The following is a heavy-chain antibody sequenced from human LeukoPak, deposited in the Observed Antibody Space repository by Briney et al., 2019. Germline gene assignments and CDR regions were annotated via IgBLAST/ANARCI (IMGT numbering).Heavy chain of an antibody. J-gene: IGHJ2*01. CDR3: VKGARKSISGDDDYWDADL. CDR1: GFTVYNIA. Sequence: AVSLSFTSSGSGFTVYNIALCCRCPGPGQGLEYVSLISSCGGSSYYADSLRGRFTISRDNSKNKLFLQVSRLRAEATAVYYFVKGARKSISGDDDYWDADLWGRGTLVTVSS. V-gene: IGHV3-64D*09. CDR2: ISSCGGSS. D-gene: IGHD5-12*01.